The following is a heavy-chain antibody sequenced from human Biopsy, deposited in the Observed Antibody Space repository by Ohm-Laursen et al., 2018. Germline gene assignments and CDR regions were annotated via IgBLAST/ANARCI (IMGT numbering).Heavy chain of an antibody. Sequence: GASVKVPCKASSYTFTDYNIHWMRQAPGQGLEWPGYINCKTGATNYAQKFQGTVTMTRDTSISTAYLALGSLRSADTAIYYCARDPLNGHKHFDYWGQGSLVTVSS. CDR2: INCKTGAT. V-gene: IGHV1-2*02. CDR3: ARDPLNGHKHFDY. D-gene: IGHD2-8*01. J-gene: IGHJ4*02. CDR1: SYTFTDYN.